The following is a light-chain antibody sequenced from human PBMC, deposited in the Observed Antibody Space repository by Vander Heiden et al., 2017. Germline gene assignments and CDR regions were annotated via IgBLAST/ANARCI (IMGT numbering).Light chain of an antibody. J-gene: IGKJ3*01. CDR3: RQYYSYPLT. CDR1: QGISSY. V-gene: IGKV1-8*01. Sequence: IRVTQSTSSFPPSTGARVPLRCRWSQGISSYLAWYQQKPGKAPKLLIYAVSTVQRGVPSRFSGSGYGTDFTLTISWLQSEDFATYSCRQYYSYPLTFGHGTKVEIK. CDR2: AVS.